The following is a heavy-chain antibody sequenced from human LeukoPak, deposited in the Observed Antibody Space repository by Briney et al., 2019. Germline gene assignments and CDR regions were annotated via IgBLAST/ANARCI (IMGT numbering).Heavy chain of an antibody. CDR2: ISGSGGST. CDR1: RFTFSSYW. D-gene: IGHD6-13*01. CDR3: AKGLMQLVRTPFDY. J-gene: IGHJ4*02. V-gene: IGHV3-23*01. Sequence: PGGSLRLSCVASRFTFSSYWMSWVRQAPGKGLEWVSAISGSGGSTYYADSVKGRFTISRDNSKNTLYLQMNSLRAEDTAVYYCAKGLMQLVRTPFDYWGQGTLVTVSS.